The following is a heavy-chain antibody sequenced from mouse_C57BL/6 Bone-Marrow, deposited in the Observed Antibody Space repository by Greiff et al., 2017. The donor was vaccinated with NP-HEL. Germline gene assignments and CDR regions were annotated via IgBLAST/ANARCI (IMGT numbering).Heavy chain of an antibody. CDR1: GFTFSSYG. CDR3: ARPDYGSSYVGWYFDV. J-gene: IGHJ1*03. V-gene: IGHV5-6*01. Sequence: EVQRVESGGDLVKPGGSLKLSCAASGFTFSSYGMSWVRQTPDKRLEWVATISSGGSYTYYPDSVKGRFTISRDNAKNTLYLQMSSLKSEDTAMYYCARPDYGSSYVGWYFDVWGTGTTVTVSS. D-gene: IGHD1-1*01. CDR2: ISSGGSYT.